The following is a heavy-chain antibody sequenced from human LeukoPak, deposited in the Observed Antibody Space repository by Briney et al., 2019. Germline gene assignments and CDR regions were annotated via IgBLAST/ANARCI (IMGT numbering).Heavy chain of an antibody. CDR1: GFTVFNYW. V-gene: IGHV3-7*01. J-gene: IGHJ6*03. CDR3: ARDGRHSSGFNYYYYYMDV. Sequence: GGSLRLSCAASGFTVFNYWMIWVRQAPGKGLEWVANIKQDGSEKYYVDSVRGRFTISRDNAKNSLYLQMNSLRAEDTAVYYCARDGRHSSGFNYYYYYMDVWGKGTTVTVSS. CDR2: IKQDGSEK. D-gene: IGHD3-22*01.